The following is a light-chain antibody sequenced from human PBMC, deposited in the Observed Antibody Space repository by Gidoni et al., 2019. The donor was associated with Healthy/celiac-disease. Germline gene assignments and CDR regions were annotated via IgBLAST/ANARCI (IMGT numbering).Light chain of an antibody. CDR3: HQSSSFPLT. CDR2: YAS. V-gene: IGKV6-21*01. Sequence: EIVLTQSPDFQSVTPQENVTITCRASQSIGSSLHWYQQKPDQSPKLLIKYASQSFSGVPSRFSGSGSGTDFTLTINSLEAEDGATYYCHQSSSFPLTFGGGTKVEIK. J-gene: IGKJ4*01. CDR1: QSIGSS.